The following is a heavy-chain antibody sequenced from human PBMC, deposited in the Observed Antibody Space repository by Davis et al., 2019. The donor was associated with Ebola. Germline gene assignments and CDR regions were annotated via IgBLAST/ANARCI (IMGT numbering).Heavy chain of an antibody. Sequence: GGSLRLSCAASGFTFGSYGMHWVRQAPGKGLEWVAVIWYDGSNKYYADSVKGRFTISRHSSENTVFLQMNSLRPDDTAVYYCARDPPQSGGYVWGQGTLVTVSS. CDR2: IWYDGSNK. V-gene: IGHV3-33*01. CDR1: GFTFGSYG. CDR3: ARDPPQSGGYV. D-gene: IGHD5-12*01. J-gene: IGHJ4*02.